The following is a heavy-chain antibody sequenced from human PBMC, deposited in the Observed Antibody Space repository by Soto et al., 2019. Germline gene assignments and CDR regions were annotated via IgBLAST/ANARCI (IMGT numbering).Heavy chain of an antibody. J-gene: IGHJ2*01. CDR2: ISAYNGNT. D-gene: IGHD1-26*01. CDR1: GYTFSIYG. Sequence: QVQLVQSGAEVKKPGASVKVSCKASGYTFSIYGISWVRQAPGQGLEWMGWISAYNGNTKYAQKLQGRGTVTTDTSTSRAYMELRSLRSDDTAVYYCARDLSGGTYPWCFDLWGRGTLVTVSS. V-gene: IGHV1-18*01. CDR3: ARDLSGGTYPWCFDL.